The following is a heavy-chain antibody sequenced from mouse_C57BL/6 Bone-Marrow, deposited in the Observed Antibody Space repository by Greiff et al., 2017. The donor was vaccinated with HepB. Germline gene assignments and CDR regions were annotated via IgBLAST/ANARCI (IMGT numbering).Heavy chain of an antibody. D-gene: IGHD4-1*02. CDR2: ILPGSGST. CDR3: ARSQLAAWFAY. V-gene: IGHV1-9*01. Sequence: VKLKQSGAELMKPGASVKLSCKATGYTFTGYWIEWVKQRPGHGLEWIGEILPGSGSTNYNEKFKGKATFTADTSSNTAYMQFSSLTSEDSAIYYCARSQLAAWFAYWGQGTRVTVSA. J-gene: IGHJ3*01. CDR1: GYTFTGYW.